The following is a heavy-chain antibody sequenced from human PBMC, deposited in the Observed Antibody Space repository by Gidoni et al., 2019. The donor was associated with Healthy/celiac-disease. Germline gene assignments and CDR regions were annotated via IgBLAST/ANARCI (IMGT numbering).Heavy chain of an antibody. CDR2: ISYDGSNK. J-gene: IGHJ6*03. CDR3: AKEGYCSSTSCYQYYYYYYMDV. CDR1: GFTFSSYG. V-gene: IGHV3-30*18. D-gene: IGHD2-2*01. Sequence: QVQLVESGGGVVQPGRSLRLSCAASGFTFSSYGMHWVRQAPGKGLEWVAVISYDGSNKYYADSVKGRFTISRDNSKNTLYLQMNSLRAEDTAVYYCAKEGYCSSTSCYQYYYYYYMDVWGKGTTVTVSS.